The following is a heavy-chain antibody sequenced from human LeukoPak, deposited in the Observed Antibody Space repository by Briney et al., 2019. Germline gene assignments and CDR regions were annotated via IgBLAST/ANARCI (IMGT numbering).Heavy chain of an antibody. V-gene: IGHV3-9*01. CDR3: AKAIPDSYYDSSGYLSN. Sequence: PGRSLRLSCAASGFTFDDYAMHWVRQAPGKGLEWVSGISWNSGSIGYADSVKGRFTISRDNAKNSLYLQMNSLRAEDTALYYCAKAIPDSYYDSSGYLSNWGQGTLVTVSS. D-gene: IGHD3-22*01. CDR2: ISWNSGSI. J-gene: IGHJ4*02. CDR1: GFTFDDYA.